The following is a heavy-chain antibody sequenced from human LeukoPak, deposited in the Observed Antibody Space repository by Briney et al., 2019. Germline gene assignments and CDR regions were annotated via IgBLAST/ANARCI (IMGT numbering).Heavy chain of an antibody. CDR1: GFTFSVYA. V-gene: IGHV3-21*05. Sequence: PGGSLRLSCAASGFTFSVYAMNWVRQAPGKGLEWVSYINDDSSDIHYTGSVKGRFTISRDNARNTLHLQLSSLRPEDTAVYYCARDTLQPGLIDSWGQGTLVMVSS. CDR2: INDDSSDI. J-gene: IGHJ4*02. CDR3: ARDTLQPGLIDS. D-gene: IGHD2-15*01.